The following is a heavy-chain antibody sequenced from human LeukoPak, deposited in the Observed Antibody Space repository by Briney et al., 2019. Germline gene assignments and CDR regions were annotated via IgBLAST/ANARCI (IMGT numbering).Heavy chain of an antibody. CDR1: ALTFSRYE. CDR2: IATAGDT. CDR3: AREVMGNDRGAFDI. Sequence: GGSLRLSCAAAALTFSRYEIHSGRQGTGGGLEWVSAIATAGDTLSEGSVKGRFTISRENAKNTVYLQMNSLRAGDTAVYYCAREVMGNDRGAFDIWGQGTMVTVSS. J-gene: IGHJ3*02. V-gene: IGHV3-13*01. D-gene: IGHD2-21*01.